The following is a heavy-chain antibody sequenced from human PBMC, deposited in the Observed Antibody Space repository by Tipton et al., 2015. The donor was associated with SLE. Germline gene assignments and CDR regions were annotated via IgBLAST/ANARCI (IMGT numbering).Heavy chain of an antibody. J-gene: IGHJ3*02. CDR3: ARGPLNGLDT. CDR1: GGSINSYY. V-gene: IGHV4-59*01. CDR2: IYYTGTT. D-gene: IGHD2-8*01. Sequence: TLSLTCTVSGGSINSYYWSWVRQPPGKGLQWIGYIYYTGTTNYSPSLKSRVTISVDTSKNQFSLKLSSVTSADTAIYYCARGPLNGLDTWGQGTSVAVSS.